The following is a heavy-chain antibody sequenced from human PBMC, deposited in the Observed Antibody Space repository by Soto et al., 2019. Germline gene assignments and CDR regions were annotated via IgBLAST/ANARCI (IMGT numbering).Heavy chain of an antibody. CDR1: GFTFGTYA. V-gene: IGHV3-23*01. J-gene: IGHJ4*02. CDR3: AKGRSSGWHYFDL. D-gene: IGHD6-19*01. CDR2: TPGSGGST. Sequence: GGSLRLSCAASGFTFGTYAMNWVRQPPGKGLEWVSSTPGSGGSTYYADSVKGRFTISRDNSKNTLYLQMDSLRPEDTAIYYCAKGRSSGWHYFDLWGQGTLVTVYS.